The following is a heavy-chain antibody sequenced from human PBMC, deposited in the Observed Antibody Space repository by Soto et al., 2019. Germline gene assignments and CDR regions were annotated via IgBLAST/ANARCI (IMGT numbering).Heavy chain of an antibody. CDR2: ISPYNGNT. CDR3: AREGGVWGSFRYFDY. Sequence: QVQLVQSGVEVQKPGASVKVSCKASGYTFSSYVINWLRQAPGQGLEWMGLISPYNGNTNYGQNRQGRVTMTTDPSTSTVDMELRSLRSDDTAVYYCAREGGVWGSFRYFDYWGQGTLVTVSP. CDR1: GYTFSSYV. J-gene: IGHJ4*02. D-gene: IGHD3-16*02. V-gene: IGHV1-18*04.